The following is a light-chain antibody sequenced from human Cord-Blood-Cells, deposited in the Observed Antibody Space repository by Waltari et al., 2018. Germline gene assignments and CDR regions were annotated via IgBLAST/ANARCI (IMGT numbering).Light chain of an antibody. CDR1: SSDVGGYNY. J-gene: IGLJ2*01. CDR2: EVS. CDR3: SSYAGSNNYVV. Sequence: QSALTQPPSASGSPGQSVTISCTGTSSDVGGYNYVPWYQQHPGKAPKLMIYEVSKRPSGVPDRLSGSKSGNTASLTVSGLQAEDEADYYCSSYAGSNNYVVFGGGTKLTVL. V-gene: IGLV2-8*01.